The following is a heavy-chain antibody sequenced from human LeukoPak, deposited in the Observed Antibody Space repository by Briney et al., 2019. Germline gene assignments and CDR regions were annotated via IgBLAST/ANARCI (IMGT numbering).Heavy chain of an antibody. Sequence: SETLSLTCTVSGGSISSSSYYWGWIRQPAGKGLEWIGRIYTSGSTNYNPSLKSRVTISVDTSKNQFSLKLSSVTASDTAVYYCAADKVPTDHYNWVDPWGQGTQVTVSS. J-gene: IGHJ5*02. V-gene: IGHV4-61*02. CDR2: IYTSGST. CDR3: AADKVPTDHYNWVDP. D-gene: IGHD2-2*01. CDR1: GGSISSSSYY.